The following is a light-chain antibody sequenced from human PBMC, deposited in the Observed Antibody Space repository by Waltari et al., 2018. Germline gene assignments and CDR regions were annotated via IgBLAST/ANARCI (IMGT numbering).Light chain of an antibody. CDR3: QHYSHSSPWT. V-gene: IGKV1-5*01. CDR1: QSVRDW. J-gene: IGKJ1*01. CDR2: DVS. Sequence: DIQMTQSPSTLSASVGDRGTITCRASQSVRDWLAWYQQKPGKAPELLIFDVSTLKSGVPSRFSGRGSGTEFTLTISSLQPDDFATYYCQHYSHSSPWTFGQGTKVEIK.